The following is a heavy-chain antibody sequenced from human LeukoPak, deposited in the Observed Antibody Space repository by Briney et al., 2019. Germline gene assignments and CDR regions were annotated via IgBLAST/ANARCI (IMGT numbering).Heavy chain of an antibody. CDR1: GGSISSYY. D-gene: IGHD3-9*01. V-gene: IGHV4-59*01. J-gene: IGHJ4*02. CDR3: ARGNYDILTGYCWSPYFDY. CDR2: IYYSGST. Sequence: PSETLSLTCTVSGGSISSYYWSWIRQPPGKGLEWIGYIYYSGSTNYNPSLKSRVTISVDTSKNQFSLKLSSVTAADTAVYYCARGNYDILTGYCWSPYFDYWGQGTLVTVSS.